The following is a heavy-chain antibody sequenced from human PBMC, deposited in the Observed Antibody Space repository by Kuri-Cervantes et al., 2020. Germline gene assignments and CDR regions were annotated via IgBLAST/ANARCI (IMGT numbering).Heavy chain of an antibody. J-gene: IGHJ4*02. CDR1: GYTFTYRY. CDR2: ITPFNGNT. V-gene: IGHV1-45*02. Sequence: SVKVSCKASGYTFTYRYLHWVRQAPGQALEWMRWITPFNGNTNYAQNFQDRVTITRDRSMSTAYMELSSLRSEDTAVYYCARARGYCTNGVCSPFDYWGQGTLVTVSS. D-gene: IGHD2-8*01. CDR3: ARARGYCTNGVCSPFDY.